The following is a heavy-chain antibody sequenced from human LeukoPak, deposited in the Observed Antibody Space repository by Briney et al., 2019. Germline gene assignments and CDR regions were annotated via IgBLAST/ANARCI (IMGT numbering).Heavy chain of an antibody. J-gene: IGHJ6*03. V-gene: IGHV1-69*05. D-gene: IGHD4-23*01. CDR2: IIPIFGTA. Sequence: WASVKVSCKASGGTFSSYAISWVRQAPGQGLEWMGGIIPIFGTANYAQKFQGRVTITTDESTSTSYMELSSLRSEDTAVYYCAVLGGNPPAGDYYYYDMDVWGKGTTVTVSS. CDR1: GGTFSSYA. CDR3: AVLGGNPPAGDYYYYDMDV.